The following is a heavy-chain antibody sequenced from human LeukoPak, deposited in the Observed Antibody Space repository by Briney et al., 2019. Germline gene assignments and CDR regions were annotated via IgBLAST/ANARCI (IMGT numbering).Heavy chain of an antibody. D-gene: IGHD1-26*01. V-gene: IGHV3-66*01. CDR3: ARDLTSVGATSPAYDI. CDR1: GFTVSSNY. J-gene: IGHJ3*02. CDR2: IYSGGST. Sequence: RGSLRLSCAASGFTVSSNYMSWVRQAPRKGLEWVSVIYSGGSTYYADSVKGRFTISRDNSKNTLYLQMHSLRAEDTAVYYCARDLTSVGATSPAYDIWGRGTMVTVSS.